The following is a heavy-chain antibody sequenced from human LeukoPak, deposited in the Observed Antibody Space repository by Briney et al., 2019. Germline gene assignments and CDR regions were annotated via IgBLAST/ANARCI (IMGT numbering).Heavy chain of an antibody. Sequence: GGSLRLSCAASGFTFGDYAMSWVRQAPGKGLEWISAITGTISGGVTYYIDSVKGRFTISRDNSKNTMYLQMNSLRVEDTAVYCCAKDDVTGFGDYDAFDIWGQGTMVTVSS. CDR1: GFTFGDYA. CDR2: ITGTISGGVT. D-gene: IGHD4-17*01. V-gene: IGHV3-23*01. J-gene: IGHJ3*02. CDR3: AKDDVTGFGDYDAFDI.